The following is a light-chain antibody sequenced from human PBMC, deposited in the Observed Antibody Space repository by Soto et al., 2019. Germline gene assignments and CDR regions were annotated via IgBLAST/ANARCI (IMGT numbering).Light chain of an antibody. J-gene: IGKJ5*01. V-gene: IGKV3-20*01. CDR3: QQYGSSPIT. CDR2: GAS. Sequence: EIVLTQSPGTLCLSPVERATLSCRSRQSVSSSYLAWYQQKPGQAPRLLIYGASSRATGIPDRFSGSGAGTDFTLTISRLEPEDFAVYYCQQYGSSPITFGQGTRLEI. CDR1: QSVSSSY.